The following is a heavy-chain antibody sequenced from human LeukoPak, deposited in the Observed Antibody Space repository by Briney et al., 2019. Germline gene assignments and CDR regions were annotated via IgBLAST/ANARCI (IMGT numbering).Heavy chain of an antibody. J-gene: IGHJ3*02. Sequence: ASVKVSCKASGYTFTSYAMHWVRQAPGQRLEWMGWINAGNGNTKYSQEFQGRVTITRDTSASTAYMELSSLRSEDMAVYYCAREYYDFWSGYYTGGAFDIWGQGTMVTVSS. CDR1: GYTFTSYA. CDR2: INAGNGNT. V-gene: IGHV1-3*03. CDR3: AREYYDFWSGYYTGGAFDI. D-gene: IGHD3-3*01.